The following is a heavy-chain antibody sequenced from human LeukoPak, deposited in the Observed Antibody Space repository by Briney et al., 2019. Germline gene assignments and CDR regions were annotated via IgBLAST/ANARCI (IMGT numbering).Heavy chain of an antibody. Sequence: PLASVKVSCKASGGTFSSYAISWVRQAPGQGLEWMRGIIPIFGTANYAQKFQGRVTITADKSTSTAHMELSSLRSEDTAVYYCARAGVDDFFDYWGQGTLVTVSS. V-gene: IGHV1-69*06. D-gene: IGHD3/OR15-3a*01. CDR3: ARAGVDDFFDY. J-gene: IGHJ4*02. CDR2: IIPIFGTA. CDR1: GGTFSSYA.